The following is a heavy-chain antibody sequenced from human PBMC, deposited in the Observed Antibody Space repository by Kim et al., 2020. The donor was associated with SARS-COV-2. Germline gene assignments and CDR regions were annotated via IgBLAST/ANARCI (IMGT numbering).Heavy chain of an antibody. V-gene: IGHV4-39*07. D-gene: IGHD3-10*01. J-gene: IGHJ5*02. CDR3: ARAHKYYGSGSFLDDWFDP. Sequence: SRVTISVETSKNQFSLKLSSVTAADTAVYYCARAHKYYGSGSFLDDWFDPWGQGTLVTVSS.